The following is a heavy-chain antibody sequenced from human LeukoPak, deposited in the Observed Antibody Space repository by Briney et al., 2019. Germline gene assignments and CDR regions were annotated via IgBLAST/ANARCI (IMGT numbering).Heavy chain of an antibody. V-gene: IGHV4-39*07. CDR3: ARINGGI. CDR1: GGSITSNPYY. Sequence: SETLSLTCTVTGGSITSNPYYWGWIRQPPGKGLEWIGSISFDGNSYYDPSLKSRVTVSRDTSRNQFSLKVNSVTAADTAVYYCARINGGIWGQGTLVTVSS. CDR2: ISFDGNS. J-gene: IGHJ4*02. D-gene: IGHD2-8*01.